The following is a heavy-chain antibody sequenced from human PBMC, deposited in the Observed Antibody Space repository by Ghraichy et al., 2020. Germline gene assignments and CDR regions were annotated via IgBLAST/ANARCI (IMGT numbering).Heavy chain of an antibody. D-gene: IGHD1-1*01. CDR2: IYYSGSA. CDR1: GGSISTYY. Sequence: GSLRLSCTVSGGSISTYYWSWIRQPPGEGLEWIGYIYYSGSANYNPSLKSRVSISVDTSKNQFSLKLSSLTVADTAVYYCARRGIQLAWFDPWGQGTLVTVSS. CDR3: ARRGIQLAWFDP. J-gene: IGHJ5*02. V-gene: IGHV4-59*08.